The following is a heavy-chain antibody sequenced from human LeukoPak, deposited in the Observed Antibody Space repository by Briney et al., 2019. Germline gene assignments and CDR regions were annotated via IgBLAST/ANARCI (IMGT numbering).Heavy chain of an antibody. CDR2: MNPNSGNT. V-gene: IGHV1-8*01. Sequence: ASVKVSCKASGYTFTSYDINWVRQATGQGLEWMGWMNPNSGNTGYAQKFQGRVTMTEDTSTDTAYMELSSLRSEDTAVYYCATDRSTNWFDPWGQGTLATVSS. CDR1: GYTFTSYD. D-gene: IGHD3-16*02. CDR3: ATDRSTNWFDP. J-gene: IGHJ5*02.